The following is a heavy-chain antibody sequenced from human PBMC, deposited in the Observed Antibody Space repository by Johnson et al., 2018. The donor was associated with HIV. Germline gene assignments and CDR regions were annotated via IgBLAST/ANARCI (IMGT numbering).Heavy chain of an antibody. CDR1: GFTFSSYG. CDR3: AVGIQLWFASEGDAFDI. D-gene: IGHD5-18*01. CDR2: ISRDGGTE. V-gene: IGHV3-30*19. Sequence: QVQLVESGGGVVQPGKSLRLSCVGSGFTFSSYGMHWVRQAPGEGLDWVAFISRDGGTEYYADSVKGRFAISRDNAKSTLYLLMNYLTPEDTAMYYCAVGIQLWFASEGDAFDIWGQVAMVSISS. J-gene: IGHJ3*02.